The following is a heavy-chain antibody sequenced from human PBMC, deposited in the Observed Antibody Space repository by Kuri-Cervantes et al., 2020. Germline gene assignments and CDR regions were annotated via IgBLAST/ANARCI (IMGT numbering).Heavy chain of an antibody. J-gene: IGHJ6*02. CDR1: GFTFSNYA. D-gene: IGHD2-2*01. V-gene: IGHV3-23*01. Sequence: GGSLRLSCEASGFTFSNYAMSWVRQAPGKGLDWVSTIISGAGTHYADSVRGRFTISRDNAKNSLYLQMNSLRDEDTAVYYCANIPAAMESYYYGMDVWGQGTTVTVSS. CDR3: ANIPAAMESYYYGMDV. CDR2: IISGAGT.